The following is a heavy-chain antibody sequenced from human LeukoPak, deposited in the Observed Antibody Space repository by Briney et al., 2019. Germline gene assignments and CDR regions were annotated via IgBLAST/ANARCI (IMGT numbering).Heavy chain of an antibody. CDR2: ISGSGGST. CDR1: GFTVSSNY. D-gene: IGHD4-17*01. Sequence: GGSLRLSCAASGFTVSSNYMSWVRQAPGKGLEWVSAISGSGGSTYYADSVKGRFTISRDNSKNTLYLQMNSLRAEDTAVYYRAKGDYGDYEYNWFDPWGQGTLVTVSS. V-gene: IGHV3-23*01. CDR3: AKGDYGDYEYNWFDP. J-gene: IGHJ5*02.